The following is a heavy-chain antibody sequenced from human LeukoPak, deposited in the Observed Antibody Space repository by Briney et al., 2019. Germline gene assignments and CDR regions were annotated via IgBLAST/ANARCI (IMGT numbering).Heavy chain of an antibody. CDR1: GGSISWGSYY. V-gene: IGHV4-61*02. CDR2: IYISGST. Sequence: SQTLSLPCTVSGGSISWGSYYWGWIWQPAGKGLVWIGRIYISGSTNYNSSLKSRVTISLDTSKNQFSLKLSSVTAADTAVYYCARDSSAYYMCYFDYWGQGTLVTVSS. J-gene: IGHJ4*02. CDR3: ARDSSAYYMCYFDY. D-gene: IGHD3-22*01.